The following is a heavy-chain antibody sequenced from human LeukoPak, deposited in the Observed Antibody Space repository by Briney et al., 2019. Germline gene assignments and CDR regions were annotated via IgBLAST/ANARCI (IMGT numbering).Heavy chain of an antibody. CDR1: GFNFSSYG. V-gene: IGHV3-30*02. J-gene: IGHJ4*02. CDR2: IRYDGSNT. D-gene: IGHD5-24*01. CDR3: AKDRRDGYSLDY. Sequence: GGSLRLSCAASGFNFSSYGMHWVRQAPGKGLEWVAFIRYDGSNTYSADSVKGRFTISRDNSKNTLYLQMNSLRAEDTAVYYCAKDRRDGYSLDYWGQGTLVTVSS.